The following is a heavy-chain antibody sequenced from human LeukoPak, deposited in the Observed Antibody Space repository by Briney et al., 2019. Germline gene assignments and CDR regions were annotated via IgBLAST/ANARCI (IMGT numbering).Heavy chain of an antibody. J-gene: IGHJ4*02. CDR2: MYYSGTI. CDR3: VSPRGFSYGYFDY. Sequence: SETLSLTCTVSGGSISSYYWSWIRQPPGKGLEWIGYMYYSGTINYNPSLKSRVTISVDTSKNQFSLTLGSVSATDTAVYYCVSPRGFSYGYFDYWGQGTLVTVSS. D-gene: IGHD5-18*01. CDR1: GGSISSYY. V-gene: IGHV4-59*08.